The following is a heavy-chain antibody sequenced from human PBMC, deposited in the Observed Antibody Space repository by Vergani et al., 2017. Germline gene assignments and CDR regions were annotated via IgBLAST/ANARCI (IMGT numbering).Heavy chain of an antibody. J-gene: IGHJ4*02. CDR3: AKSNWGSYFDY. CDR2: IGGRSGST. D-gene: IGHD7-27*01. Sequence: EVQLVESGGGLVQPGGSLRLSCAASGFTLGQYWMHWVRQTPGTGLEWVSTIGGRSGSTHYADSVKGRFTISRDNSKNTLYLQMNSLRAEDTAVYYCAKSNWGSYFDYWGQGTLVTVSS. CDR1: GFTLGQYW. V-gene: IGHV3-23*04.